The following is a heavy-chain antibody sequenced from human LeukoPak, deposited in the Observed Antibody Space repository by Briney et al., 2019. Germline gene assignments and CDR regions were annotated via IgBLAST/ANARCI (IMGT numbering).Heavy chain of an antibody. CDR2: INHSGST. CDR1: GGSFSGYY. Sequence: SETLSLTCAVYGGSFSGYYWSWIRQPPGKGLEWIGEINHSGSTNYNPSLKSRVTISVDTSKNQISLKLSSVTAADTAVYYCARADDSSGYLFDYWGQGTLVTVSS. V-gene: IGHV4-34*01. D-gene: IGHD3-22*01. CDR3: ARADDSSGYLFDY. J-gene: IGHJ4*02.